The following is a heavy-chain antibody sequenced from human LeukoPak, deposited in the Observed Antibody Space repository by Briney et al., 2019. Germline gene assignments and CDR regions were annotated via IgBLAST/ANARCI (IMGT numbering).Heavy chain of an antibody. V-gene: IGHV1-18*01. CDR2: VSAYNGNT. CDR3: ARVYYDFWSGYEYDAFDI. CDR1: GYTFTSYG. J-gene: IGHJ3*02. D-gene: IGHD3-3*01. Sequence: ASVKVSCKASGYTFTSYGISWVRQAPGQGLEWMGWVSAYNGNTNYAQKLQGRVTMTTDTSTSTAYMELRSLRSDDTAVYYCARVYYDFWSGYEYDAFDIWGQGTMVTVSS.